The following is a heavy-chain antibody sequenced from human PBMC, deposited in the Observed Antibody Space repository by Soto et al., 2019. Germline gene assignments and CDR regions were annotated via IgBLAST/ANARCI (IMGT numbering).Heavy chain of an antibody. V-gene: IGHV3-23*01. D-gene: IGHD2-2*01. CDR2: ISGSGGST. Sequence: GGSLRLSCAASGFTFSSYAMSWVRQAPGKGLEWVSAISGSGGSTYYADSVKGRFTISRDNSKNTLYLQMNSLRAEDTAVYYCAKTGGYCSSTSCLDAFDIWGQGTMVTVSS. CDR3: AKTGGYCSSTSCLDAFDI. J-gene: IGHJ3*02. CDR1: GFTFSSYA.